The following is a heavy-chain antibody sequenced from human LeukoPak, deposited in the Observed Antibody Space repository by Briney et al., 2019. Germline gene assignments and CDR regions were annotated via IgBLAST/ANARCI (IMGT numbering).Heavy chain of an antibody. V-gene: IGHV3-23*01. Sequence: GGTLRLSCAASGFTFSSYGMSWVRQAPGKGLEWVSAISGSGGSTYYADSVKGRFTISRDNSTNTLYLQMNSLRAEDTAVYYCAREFMYSVNCAGCWGQGTLVTVSS. CDR2: ISGSGGST. J-gene: IGHJ4*02. CDR1: GFTFSSYG. CDR3: AREFMYSVNCAGC. D-gene: IGHD6-13*01.